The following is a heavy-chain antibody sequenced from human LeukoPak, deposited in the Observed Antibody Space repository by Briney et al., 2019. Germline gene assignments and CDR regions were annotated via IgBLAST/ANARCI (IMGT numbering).Heavy chain of an antibody. Sequence: ASVKVSCKASGYTFTSYDINWVRQATGQGLERMGWMNPNSGNTGCAQKFQGRVTMTRNTSISTAYMELSSLRSEDTAVYYCARGLVRWLQLAYWGQGTLVTVSS. J-gene: IGHJ4*02. V-gene: IGHV1-8*01. CDR3: ARGLVRWLQLAY. CDR1: GYTFTSYD. D-gene: IGHD5-24*01. CDR2: MNPNSGNT.